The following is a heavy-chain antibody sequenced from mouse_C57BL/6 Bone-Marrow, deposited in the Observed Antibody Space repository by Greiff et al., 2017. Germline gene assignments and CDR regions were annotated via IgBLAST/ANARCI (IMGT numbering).Heavy chain of an antibody. J-gene: IGHJ4*01. D-gene: IGHD4-1*01. V-gene: IGHV1-63*01. CDR2: IYPGGGYT. Sequence: QVQLQQSGAELVRPGTSVKMSCKASGYTFTNYWIGWAKQRPGHGLEWIGDIYPGGGYTNYNEKFKGKATLTADKSSSTAYMQFSSLTSEDSAIYDCASSRWDAMDYWGQGTSVTVSS. CDR3: ASSRWDAMDY. CDR1: GYTFTNYW.